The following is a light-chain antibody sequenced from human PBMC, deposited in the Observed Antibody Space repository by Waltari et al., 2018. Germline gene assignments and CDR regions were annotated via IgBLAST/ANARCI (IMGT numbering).Light chain of an antibody. J-gene: IGKJ4*01. Sequence: DIQMTQSPSTLSASVGDRVTITCRASQSISSWLAWYHQKPGKAPKLLIYDASSLESGVPSRFSGSGSGTEFTLTISSLQPDDFATYYCQQYNSYLLTFGGGTKVEIK. CDR2: DAS. V-gene: IGKV1-5*01. CDR1: QSISSW. CDR3: QQYNSYLLT.